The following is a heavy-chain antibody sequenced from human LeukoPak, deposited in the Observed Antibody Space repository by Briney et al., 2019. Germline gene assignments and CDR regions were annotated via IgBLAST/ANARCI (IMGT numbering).Heavy chain of an antibody. CDR3: VRDGGVYSGSYYYDY. J-gene: IGHJ4*02. Sequence: KAGGSLRLSCAAFGFTFSSYSMNWVRQAPGKGLEWVPSISSSGSYIYYADSLKGRFTISRDNAKKSLYLQMNSLRAEDTAVYYCVRDGGVYSGSYYYDYWGQGTLVTVSS. CDR2: ISSSGSYI. D-gene: IGHD1-26*01. V-gene: IGHV3-21*01. CDR1: GFTFSSYS.